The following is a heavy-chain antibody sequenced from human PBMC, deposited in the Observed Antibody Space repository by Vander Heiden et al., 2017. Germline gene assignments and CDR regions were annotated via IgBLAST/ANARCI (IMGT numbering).Heavy chain of an antibody. D-gene: IGHD6-13*01. CDR1: GFTFSSHW. Sequence: EVQLVESGGGLVQPGGSLRLSCAASGFTFSSHWMSWVRQAPGKGLEWVANRRQDGSEKYYGDSGKGRFTISRDNAKSSVYLQINSLRAEDTAVYYCARDPKSSSWSAPAYRYSYYYGMDVWCQGPTVTLAS. V-gene: IGHV3-7*01. CDR3: ARDPKSSSWSAPAYRYSYYYGMDV. CDR2: RRQDGSEK. J-gene: IGHJ6*02.